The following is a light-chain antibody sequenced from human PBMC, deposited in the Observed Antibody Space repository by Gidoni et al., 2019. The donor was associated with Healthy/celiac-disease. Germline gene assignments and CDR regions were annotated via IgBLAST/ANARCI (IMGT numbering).Light chain of an antibody. CDR2: WAS. Sequence: DIVMTQSPDSLAVSLGARATINCKSSQSVLYSSNNKNYLAWYQQKPGQPPKLLIYWASTRESGVPDRFSGSGSGRGFNMSNGSVRSEDVGVYYCQQYYRNPHNFXEXTKVXIK. J-gene: IGKJ2*01. CDR1: QSVLYSSNNKNY. V-gene: IGKV4-1*01. CDR3: QQYYRNPHN.